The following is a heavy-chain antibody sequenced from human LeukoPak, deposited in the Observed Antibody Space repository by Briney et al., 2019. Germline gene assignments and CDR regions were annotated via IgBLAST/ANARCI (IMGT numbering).Heavy chain of an antibody. CDR3: ARIRGYYCDY. Sequence: GGSLRLSCSGSGFAFSNYAIHWVRQAPGKGLEYVSAINNDGLSTYYADSVKGRFTITRDDSKNTLHLQMSSLRADDTAVYYCARIRGYYCDYWGQGTPVTVSS. J-gene: IGHJ4*02. V-gene: IGHV3-64D*06. CDR1: GFAFSNYA. CDR2: INNDGLST. D-gene: IGHD2-15*01.